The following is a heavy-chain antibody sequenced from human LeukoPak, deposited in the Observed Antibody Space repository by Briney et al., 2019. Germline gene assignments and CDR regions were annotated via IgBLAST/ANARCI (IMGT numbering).Heavy chain of an antibody. CDR3: ARYGGSFHAFDT. CDR2: IKLDGSEK. J-gene: IGHJ3*02. V-gene: IGHV3-7*05. CDR1: GFTFTSYW. Sequence: GGSLRLSCAASGFTFTSYWMTWFRQAPGKGPEWVASIKLDGSEKYYVGSVKGRFTISRDNANNSLYLQMNSLRAEDTAVYFCARYGGSFHAFDTWGQGTMVTVSS. D-gene: IGHD1-26*01.